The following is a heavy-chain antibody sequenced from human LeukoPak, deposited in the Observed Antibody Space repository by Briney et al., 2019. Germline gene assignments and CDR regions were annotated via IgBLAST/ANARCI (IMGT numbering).Heavy chain of an antibody. Sequence: SETLPLTCTVSGGSISSYYWSWIRQPPGKGLEWIGYIYYSGSTNYNPSLKSRVTISVDTSKNQFSLKLSSVTAADTAVYYCASVSVTGGYYFDYWGQGTLVTVSS. J-gene: IGHJ4*02. CDR2: IYYSGST. V-gene: IGHV4-59*01. CDR3: ASVSVTGGYYFDY. D-gene: IGHD2-8*02. CDR1: GGSISSYY.